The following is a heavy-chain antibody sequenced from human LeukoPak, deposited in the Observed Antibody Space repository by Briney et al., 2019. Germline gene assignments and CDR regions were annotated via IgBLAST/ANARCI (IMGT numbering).Heavy chain of an antibody. Sequence: ETLSLTCTVSGGSISSSSYYWGWIRQPPGKGLEWVSSISSSSSYIYYADSVKGRFTISRDNAKNSLYLQMNSLRAEDTAVYYCARDLSYYDFWSTFGDWGQGTLVTASS. CDR3: ARDLSYYDFWSTFGD. CDR1: GGSISSSS. D-gene: IGHD3-3*01. CDR2: ISSSSSYI. J-gene: IGHJ4*02. V-gene: IGHV3-21*01.